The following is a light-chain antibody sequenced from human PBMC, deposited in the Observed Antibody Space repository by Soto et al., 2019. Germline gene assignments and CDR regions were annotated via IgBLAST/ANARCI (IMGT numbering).Light chain of an antibody. CDR2: SAS. Sequence: EIVMTQSPATLSVSPGERATLSCRASQSISTELAWYQQKPGQPPRLLIYSASTRATGVPARFTGSGSGSEFPLTISVLQSEDSAVYCCQQGHNWPLTFGQGTRLEI. V-gene: IGKV3-15*01. J-gene: IGKJ2*01. CDR1: QSISTE. CDR3: QQGHNWPLT.